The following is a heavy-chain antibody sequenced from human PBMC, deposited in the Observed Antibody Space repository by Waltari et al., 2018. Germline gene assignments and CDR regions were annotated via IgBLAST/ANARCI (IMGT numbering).Heavy chain of an antibody. D-gene: IGHD3-3*01. V-gene: IGHV3-23*01. CDR2: NSLNGYNI. CDR1: GFTFSSYA. Sequence: EAQLLESGGDLVQPGGSLRLSCAASGFTFSSYAMSWVRQAPGKGLEWVSSNSLNGYNIYYADSVKGRFTISRYNSKNTLYLQINSLRDEDTAIYFCAKGDFYYRSLDVWGQGTTAIVSS. CDR3: AKGDFYYRSLDV. J-gene: IGHJ6*02.